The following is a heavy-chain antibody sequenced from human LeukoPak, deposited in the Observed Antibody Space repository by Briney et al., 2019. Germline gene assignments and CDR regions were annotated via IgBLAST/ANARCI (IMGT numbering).Heavy chain of an antibody. CDR3: ARGDYYDFWTTDYAFKLFDY. CDR2: IYHTGST. V-gene: IGHV4-38-2*02. CDR1: GYSISSNYL. Sequence: SETLSLTCTVSGYSISSNYLWGWLRQPPGKGLEWIRTIYHTGSTYYSPSLKSRVSISLDTSKDHFSLKMSSVTAADTAVYYCARGDYYDFWTTDYAFKLFDYWSQGTLVTVSS. D-gene: IGHD3-3*01. J-gene: IGHJ4*02.